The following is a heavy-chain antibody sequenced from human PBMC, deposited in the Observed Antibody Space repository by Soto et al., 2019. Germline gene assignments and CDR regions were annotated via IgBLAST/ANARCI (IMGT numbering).Heavy chain of an antibody. Sequence: ASVKVSCKTSGYTFTNFYLHWIRQAPGQGLEWMGWINPNSGDTLLTQSFQCRVTMTRDTSINTAYMELSRLRSADTAVYYCARGRITIVRGVQPKYYGMDVWGQGTTVTVSS. CDR2: INPNSGDT. D-gene: IGHD3-10*01. J-gene: IGHJ6*02. V-gene: IGHV1-2*02. CDR3: ARGRITIVRGVQPKYYGMDV. CDR1: GYTFTNFY.